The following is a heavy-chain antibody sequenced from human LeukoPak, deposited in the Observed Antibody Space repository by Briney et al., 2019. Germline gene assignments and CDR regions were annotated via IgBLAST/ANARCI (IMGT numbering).Heavy chain of an antibody. Sequence: QAGGSLRLSCAASGFTFSSYGMHWVRQAPGKGLEWVAVISYDGSNKYYADSVKGRFTISRDNSKNTLYLQMNSLRAEDTAVYYCARDQGGWLRLNWNGYFDYWGQGTLVTVSS. V-gene: IGHV3-30*03. CDR3: ARDQGGWLRLNWNGYFDY. CDR1: GFTFSSYG. J-gene: IGHJ4*02. D-gene: IGHD5-12*01. CDR2: ISYDGSNK.